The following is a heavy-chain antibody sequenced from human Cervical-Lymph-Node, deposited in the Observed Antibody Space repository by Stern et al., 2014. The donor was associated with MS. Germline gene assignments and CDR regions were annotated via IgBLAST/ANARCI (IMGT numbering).Heavy chain of an antibody. D-gene: IGHD1-26*01. V-gene: IGHV2-70*01. Sequence: QVTLKESGPALVKPTQTLTLTCTFSGFSLSTSGMCVSWIRQPPGKALEWLAIIDWDDDQYYRTSLKTRVTISKDTSKNQVVLTMTNMDPVDTATYYCARINTGSRAGFDYWGQGTLVTVSS. CDR3: ARINTGSRAGFDY. CDR1: GFSLSTSGMC. J-gene: IGHJ4*02. CDR2: IDWDDDQ.